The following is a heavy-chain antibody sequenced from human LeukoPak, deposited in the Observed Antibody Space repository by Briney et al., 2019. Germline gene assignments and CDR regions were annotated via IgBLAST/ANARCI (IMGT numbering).Heavy chain of an antibody. CDR1: GYTFTSYY. D-gene: IGHD6-19*01. Sequence: ASVKVSCKASGYTFTSYYMHWVRQAPGQGLEWMGIINPSGGSTSYAQKFHGRVTMTRDTSTSTVYMELSSLRSEDTAVYYCARDRNLDSSGWYFGYWGQGTLVTVSS. CDR3: ARDRNLDSSGWYFGY. J-gene: IGHJ4*02. CDR2: INPSGGST. V-gene: IGHV1-46*03.